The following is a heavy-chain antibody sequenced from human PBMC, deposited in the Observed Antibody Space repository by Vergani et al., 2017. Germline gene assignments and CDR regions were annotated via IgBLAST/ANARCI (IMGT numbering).Heavy chain of an antibody. CDR2: IKQDGSEK. D-gene: IGHD1-26*01. V-gene: IGHV3-7*03. CDR3: ARGWSPGY. Sequence: EVQLVESGGGLVQPGGSLRLSCAASGFTFSHSWMSWVRQAPGKGLDLVANIKQDGSEKYYVDSVKGRLTISRDNAKNSLYLQMNSLRAEDTAVYYCARGWSPGYWGQGTLVTVSS. J-gene: IGHJ4*02. CDR1: GFTFSHSW.